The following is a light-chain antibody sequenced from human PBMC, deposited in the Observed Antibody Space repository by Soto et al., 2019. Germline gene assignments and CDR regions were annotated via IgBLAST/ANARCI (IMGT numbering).Light chain of an antibody. CDR2: GAS. V-gene: IGKV3-15*01. CDR3: QQYNKWPFT. J-gene: IGKJ3*01. CDR1: QSVSSN. Sequence: EIVMTQSPATLSVSPGERATLSCRASQSVSSNLAWYQRKPGQAPRLLIYGASTRATGIPARFSGSGSETEFTLTISSLQSEDFAVYYCQQYNKWPFTFGPGTKVDIK.